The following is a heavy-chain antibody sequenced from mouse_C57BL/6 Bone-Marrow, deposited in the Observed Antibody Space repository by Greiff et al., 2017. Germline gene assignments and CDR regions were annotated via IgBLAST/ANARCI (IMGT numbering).Heavy chain of an antibody. CDR1: GYTFTSYW. V-gene: IGHV1-74*01. CDR3: AMAPRFDGCCGY. Sequence: QVQLQQPGAELVKPGASVKVSCKASGYTFTSYWMHWVKQRPGQGLEWIGRIHPSDSDTNYNQKFKGKATLTVDKSSSTAYMQLSRLTSEDSAVYYCAMAPRFDGCCGYWGQGTTLTVSS. CDR2: IHPSDSDT. J-gene: IGHJ2*01. D-gene: IGHD2-3*01.